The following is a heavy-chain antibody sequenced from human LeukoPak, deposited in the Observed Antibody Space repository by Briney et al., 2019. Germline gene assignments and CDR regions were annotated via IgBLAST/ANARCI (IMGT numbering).Heavy chain of an antibody. J-gene: IGHJ4*02. CDR1: GGSFSGYY. Sequence: SETLSLTCAVYGGSFSGYYWSWIRQPPGKGLEWIGEINHSGSTNYNPSLKSRVTVSVDTSKNQFSLKLSSVTAADTAVYYCARLGYFDYWGQGTLVTVSS. V-gene: IGHV4-34*01. CDR2: INHSGST. CDR3: ARLGYFDY.